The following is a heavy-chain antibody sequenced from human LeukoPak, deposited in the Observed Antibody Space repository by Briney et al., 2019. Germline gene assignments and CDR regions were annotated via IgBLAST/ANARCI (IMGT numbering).Heavy chain of an antibody. J-gene: IGHJ3*02. Sequence: SETLSLTCTVSGGSLSTYYWSWIRQPPGKGLEWLGFIYHSGSTTYNPSLKSRVTISVDTSKNQFSLKLSSVTAADTAVYYCASTPGYCSSTSCSEDAFDIWGQGTMVTVSS. V-gene: IGHV4-59*08. CDR3: ASTPGYCSSTSCSEDAFDI. CDR1: GGSLSTYY. CDR2: IYHSGST. D-gene: IGHD2-2*01.